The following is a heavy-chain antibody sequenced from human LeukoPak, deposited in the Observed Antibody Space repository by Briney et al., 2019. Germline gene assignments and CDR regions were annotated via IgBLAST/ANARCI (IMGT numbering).Heavy chain of an antibody. CDR3: ARDAVVVVAATHYYYGMDV. V-gene: IGHV4-34*01. Sequence: SETLSLTCAVYGGSFSGYYWSWIRRPPGKGLEWIGEINHSGSTNYNPSLKSRVTISVDTSKNQFSLKLSSVTAADTAVYYCARDAVVVVAATHYYYGMDVWGQGTTVTVSS. J-gene: IGHJ6*02. D-gene: IGHD2-15*01. CDR1: GGSFSGYY. CDR2: INHSGST.